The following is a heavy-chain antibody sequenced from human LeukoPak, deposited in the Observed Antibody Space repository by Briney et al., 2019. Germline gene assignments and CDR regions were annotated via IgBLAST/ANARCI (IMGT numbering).Heavy chain of an antibody. CDR2: IKQDGSEK. D-gene: IGHD2-21*01. CDR1: GFTFSSYW. J-gene: IGHJ3*02. V-gene: IGHV3-7*03. CDR3: ARDGPEFPKTAFDI. Sequence: PGGSLRLSCAASGFTFSSYWMSWVRQAPGKGLEWVANIKQDGSEKYYVDSVKGRFTISRDNAKNSLYLQMNSLRAEDTAVYYCARDGPEFPKTAFDIWGQGTMVTVSS.